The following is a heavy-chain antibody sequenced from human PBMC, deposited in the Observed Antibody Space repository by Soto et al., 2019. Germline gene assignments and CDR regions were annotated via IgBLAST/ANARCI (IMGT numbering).Heavy chain of an antibody. CDR3: ARAHGSGSYYKPYFDY. Sequence: PSETLSLTCAVYGGSFSGYYWSWTRQPPGKGLEWIGEINHSGSTNYNPSLKSRVTISVDTSKNQFSLKLSSVTAADTAVYYCARAHGSGSYYKPYFDYWGQGTLVTVSS. V-gene: IGHV4-34*01. D-gene: IGHD3-10*01. J-gene: IGHJ4*02. CDR2: INHSGST. CDR1: GGSFSGYY.